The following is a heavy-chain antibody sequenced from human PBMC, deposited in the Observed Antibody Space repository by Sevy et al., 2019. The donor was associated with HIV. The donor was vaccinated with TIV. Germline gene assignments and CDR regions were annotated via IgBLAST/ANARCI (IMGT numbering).Heavy chain of an antibody. V-gene: IGHV3-11*01. CDR1: GFTFSNYF. D-gene: IGHD2-8*01. CDR3: ARENRHCTNGVCYGYYGMDV. CDR2: ISLSGSTI. J-gene: IGHJ6*02. Sequence: GGSLRLSCAASGFTFSNYFMSWIRQAPGKGLEWISYISLSGSTIYYAGSVKGRFTISRDNAENSLYLQMNSLRAEDTAVYYCARENRHCTNGVCYGYYGMDVWGQGTTVTVSS.